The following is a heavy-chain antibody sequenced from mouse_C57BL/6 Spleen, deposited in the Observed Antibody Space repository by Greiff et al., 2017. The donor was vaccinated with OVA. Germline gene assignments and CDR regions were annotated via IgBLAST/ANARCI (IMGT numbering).Heavy chain of an antibody. J-gene: IGHJ2*01. CDR3: ARLWFDY. D-gene: IGHD1-1*02. V-gene: IGHV1-26*01. CDR1: GYTFTDYY. CDR2: INPNNGGT. Sequence: EVQLQQSGPELVKPGASVKISCKASGYTFTDYYMNWVKQSHGKSLEWIGDINPNNGGTSYNQKFKGKATLTVDKSSSTAYMELRSLTSEDSAVYYCARLWFDYWGQGTTLTVSS.